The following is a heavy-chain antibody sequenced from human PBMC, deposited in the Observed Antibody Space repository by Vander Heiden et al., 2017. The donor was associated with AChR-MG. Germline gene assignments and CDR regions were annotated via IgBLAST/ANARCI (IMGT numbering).Heavy chain of an antibody. CDR1: GFTFSSYG. Sequence: QVQLVESGGGVVQPGRSLRLSCAASGFTFSSYGMHGVRQAPGKGLEWVAVISYDGSNKYYADSVKGRFTISRDNSKNTLYLQMNSLRAEDTAVYYCAKDLRYCSSTSCYTPRGVDYWGQGTLVTVSS. J-gene: IGHJ4*02. CDR2: ISYDGSNK. V-gene: IGHV3-30*18. D-gene: IGHD2-2*02. CDR3: AKDLRYCSSTSCYTPRGVDY.